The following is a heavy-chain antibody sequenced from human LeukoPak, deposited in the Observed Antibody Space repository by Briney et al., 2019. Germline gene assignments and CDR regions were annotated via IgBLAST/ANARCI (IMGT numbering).Heavy chain of an antibody. CDR3: ARQKMVGATNSPLDY. CDR1: GYSATTYW. J-gene: IGHJ4*02. Sequence: GVSLKISCKASGYSATTYWIAWVRQMPGKSLESMGIIYPGDSDTRYSPSFRGQVTISADKPIGTAYLQWSSLKASDTAMYYCARQKMVGATNSPLDYWGQGTLVTVSS. V-gene: IGHV5-51*01. D-gene: IGHD1-26*01. CDR2: IYPGDSDT.